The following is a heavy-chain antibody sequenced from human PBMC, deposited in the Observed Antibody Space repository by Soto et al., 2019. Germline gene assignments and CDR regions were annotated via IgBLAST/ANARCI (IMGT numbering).Heavy chain of an antibody. CDR2: INPSGGNT. CDR3: ASGGVIVGATPSDYFDY. Sequence: GASVTVSCKASGSTFTSYYMHWVRQAPGQGLEWMGIINPSGGNTNYAQKFQDRVTITRDRSMSTAYMELSSLRSEDTAMYYCASGGVIVGATPSDYFDYWGQGTLVTVSS. J-gene: IGHJ4*02. D-gene: IGHD1-26*01. CDR1: GSTFTSYY. V-gene: IGHV1-46*01.